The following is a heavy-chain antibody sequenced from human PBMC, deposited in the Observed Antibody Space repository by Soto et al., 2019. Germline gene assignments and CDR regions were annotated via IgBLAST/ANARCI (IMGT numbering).Heavy chain of an antibody. CDR1: GYTFTSYD. J-gene: IGHJ5*02. CDR3: ARGETFDP. V-gene: IGHV1-8*01. CDR2: MNCDSGNT. Sequence: QVQLVQSGAEVKKPGASVKVSCKASGYTFTSYDINWVRQATGQGLEWMGWMNCDSGNTGFAPNFQGRVSMTRDSSSNTAYMELSSLISDDTAIYYCARGETFDPWGQGTLVTVSS.